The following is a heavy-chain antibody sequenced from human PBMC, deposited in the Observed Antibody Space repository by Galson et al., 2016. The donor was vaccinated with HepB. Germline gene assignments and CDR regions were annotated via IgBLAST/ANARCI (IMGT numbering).Heavy chain of an antibody. CDR1: GFAFSSYS. D-gene: IGHD3-22*01. CDR2: LSPSSDYI. CDR3: AKHPSYASSGYYYVNYFDY. V-gene: IGHV3-21*04. Sequence: SLRLSCAASGFAFSSYSMNWVRQAPGKGLEWVASLSPSSDYIYHADSVKGRFTISRDNVKNSLYLQMNSLRAGDTALYYCAKHPSYASSGYYYVNYFDYWGQGTLVTVSS. J-gene: IGHJ4*02.